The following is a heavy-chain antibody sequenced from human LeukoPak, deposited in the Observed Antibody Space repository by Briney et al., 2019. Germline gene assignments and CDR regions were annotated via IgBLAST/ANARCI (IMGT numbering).Heavy chain of an antibody. CDR1: GFTFSNYW. CDR3: ARSQSGVFDV. D-gene: IGHD2-8*01. V-gene: IGHV3-74*01. Sequence: GGSLRLSCVASGFTFSNYWLHWVRQVPGKGLVWVSRLNGDGTNIIYADSVKGRFTISRDNAENTLYLQMNSLRAEDTALYYCARSQSGVFDVWGQGTMVSVS. CDR2: LNGDGTNI. J-gene: IGHJ3*01.